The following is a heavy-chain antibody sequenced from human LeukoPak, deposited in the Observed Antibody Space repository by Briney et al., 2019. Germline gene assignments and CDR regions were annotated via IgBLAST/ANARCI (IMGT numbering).Heavy chain of an antibody. CDR2: ISSSSSYI. CDR3: ARDARYFDWLLGY. V-gene: IGHV3-21*01. CDR1: GFTFSSYS. Sequence: WGSLRLSCAASGFTFSSYSMNWVRQAPGKGLEWVSSISSSSSYIYYADSVKGRFTISRDNAKNSLYLQMNSLRAEDTAVYYCARDARYFDWLLGYWGQGTLVTVSS. J-gene: IGHJ4*02. D-gene: IGHD3-9*01.